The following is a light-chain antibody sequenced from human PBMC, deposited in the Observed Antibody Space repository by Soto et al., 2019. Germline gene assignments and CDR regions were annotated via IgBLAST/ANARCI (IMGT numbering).Light chain of an antibody. Sequence: QSALTQPPSASGSPGQSVTISCTGTSGDVGGYNYVSWYQQHPGKAPKLMIYEVSKRPSGVPDRFSGSKSGNTASLTVSGLQAEDEADYYCSSYAGSNPVVFGGGTQLTVL. V-gene: IGLV2-8*01. CDR2: EVS. CDR3: SSYAGSNPVV. J-gene: IGLJ2*01. CDR1: SGDVGGYNY.